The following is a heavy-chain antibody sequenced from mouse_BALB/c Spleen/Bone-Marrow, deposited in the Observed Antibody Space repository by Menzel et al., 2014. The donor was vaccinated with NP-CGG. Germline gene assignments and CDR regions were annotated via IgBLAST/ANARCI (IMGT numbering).Heavy chain of an antibody. D-gene: IGHD2-1*01. CDR1: GYTFTSYW. J-gene: IGHJ4*01. CDR2: IDPSDSYT. Sequence: VQLQQSGAELVKPGASVKLSCKASGYTFTSYWMHWVKQRPGQGLEWIGEIDPSDSYTNYNQKFKGKATLTVDKSPSTAYMQLSSLTSEDSAVYYCALIYYGNYDYAMDYWGQGTSVTVSS. V-gene: IGHV1-69*02. CDR3: ALIYYGNYDYAMDY.